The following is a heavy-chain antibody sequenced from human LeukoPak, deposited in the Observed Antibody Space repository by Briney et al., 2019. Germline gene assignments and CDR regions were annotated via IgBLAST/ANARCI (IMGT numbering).Heavy chain of an antibody. Sequence: GGSLRLSCAASGFTFNDYAMNWVRQAPGKGLEWVSGISGNSGSIDYADSVKGRFTISRDKAKNTVYLQMNSLRAEDLALYYCAKDIDGSGSYYSFDYWGQGTLVTVSS. V-gene: IGHV3-9*03. CDR3: AKDIDGSGSYYSFDY. CDR1: GFTFNDYA. J-gene: IGHJ4*02. CDR2: ISGNSGSI. D-gene: IGHD3-10*01.